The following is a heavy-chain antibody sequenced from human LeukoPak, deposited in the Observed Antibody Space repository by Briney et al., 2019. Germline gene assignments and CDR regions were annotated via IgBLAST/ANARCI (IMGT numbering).Heavy chain of an antibody. CDR2: INPDSGGT. CDR1: GYSFSGYY. J-gene: IGHJ5*02. CDR3: TREARAGNWFDP. Sequence: ASVKVSCKASGYSFSGYYIHWLRQAPGQGLEWMGWINPDSGGTNYAQKFQGRVTMTRDTSITTVYMELSRLRSDDTAVFYCTREARAGNWFDPWGQGTPVTVSA. D-gene: IGHD5-12*01. V-gene: IGHV1-2*02.